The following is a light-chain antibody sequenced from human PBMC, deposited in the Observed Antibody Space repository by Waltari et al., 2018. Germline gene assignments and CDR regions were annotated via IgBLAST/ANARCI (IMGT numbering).Light chain of an antibody. V-gene: IGKV1-5*03. CDR1: QSVGSL. J-gene: IGKJ1*01. Sequence: DIQMTQSPSTLSASVGDRVTITCRASQSVGSLLAWYQQKPGKAPKLLIYKASTLETGVPSRFSGSGSGTEFTLTITGLQGDDFAVYYCQQYKTWAFGQGTRVEN. CDR3: QQYKTWA. CDR2: KAS.